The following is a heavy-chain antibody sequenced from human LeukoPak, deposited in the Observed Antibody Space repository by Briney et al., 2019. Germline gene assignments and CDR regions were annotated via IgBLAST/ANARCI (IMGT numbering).Heavy chain of an antibody. D-gene: IGHD6-19*01. CDR2: ISWNSGTI. CDR3: AKDNRRHYTSGPNPDSLH. Sequence: GGSLRLSCAASGFTFSSYAMSWVRQAPGKGLEWVSGISWNSGTIDYADSVRGRFTISRDNAKNSLYLQMGSLRVEDTAFYYCAKDNRRHYTSGPNPDSLHWGQGALVTVSS. CDR1: GFTFSSYA. V-gene: IGHV3-9*01. J-gene: IGHJ4*02.